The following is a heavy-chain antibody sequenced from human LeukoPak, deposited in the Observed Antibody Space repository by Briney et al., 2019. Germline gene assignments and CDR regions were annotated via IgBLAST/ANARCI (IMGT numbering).Heavy chain of an antibody. CDR3: ARGEGYCSSTSCYYFDY. J-gene: IGHJ4*02. V-gene: IGHV4-34*01. D-gene: IGHD2-2*01. CDR1: GGSFSGYY. CDR2: INHSGST. Sequence: PSETLSLTCAVYGGSFSGYYWSWIRQPPGKGLEWIGAINHSGSTNYNPSLKSRVTISVDTSKNQFSLKLSSVTAADTAVYYCARGEGYCSSTSCYYFDYWGQGTLVTVSS.